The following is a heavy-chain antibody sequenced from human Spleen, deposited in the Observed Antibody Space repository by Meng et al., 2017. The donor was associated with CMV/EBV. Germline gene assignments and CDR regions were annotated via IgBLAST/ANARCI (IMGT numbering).Heavy chain of an antibody. CDR1: VWIFKIFA. CDR3: ARVADSSGYLSSQHFDY. V-gene: IGHV1-69*05. CDR2: VFPIIGSP. J-gene: IGHJ4*02. D-gene: IGHD3-22*01. Sequence: SVTVSCKASVWIFKIFAISWVRHAPGQGLEWMGGVFPIIGSPNYAQKFQGRVTIITDESTSTAYMELSRLRSEDTAVYYCARVADSSGYLSSQHFDYWGQGTLVTVSS.